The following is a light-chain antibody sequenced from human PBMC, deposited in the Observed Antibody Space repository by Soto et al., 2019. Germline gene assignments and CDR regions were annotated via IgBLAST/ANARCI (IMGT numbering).Light chain of an antibody. J-gene: IGLJ2*01. Sequence: QSALTQPPSASGSPGQSLTISCTGTSSDVGGYNYVSWYQQHPGKAPKLMIYEVSKRPSGVPDRFSGSKSGNTASLTVSGLQAEDEADYYCSSYAGSNNFKVFGGGTKLTVL. CDR3: SSYAGSNNFKV. V-gene: IGLV2-8*01. CDR2: EVS. CDR1: SSDVGGYNY.